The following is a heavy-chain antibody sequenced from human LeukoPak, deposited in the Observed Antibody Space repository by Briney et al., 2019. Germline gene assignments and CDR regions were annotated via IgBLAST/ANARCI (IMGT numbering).Heavy chain of an antibody. CDR3: ARGIYGDPVAFDY. CDR1: GFTFSSYW. J-gene: IGHJ4*02. CDR2: IHSDEIRT. D-gene: IGHD4/OR15-4a*01. Sequence: GGSLRLSCEASGFTFSSYWMHWVRQAPGRGLVWVSRIHSDEIRTNYADSVTGRFTISRDNAKNTVYLQMNSLRDEDTAVYYCARGIYGDPVAFDYWGQGALVTVSS. V-gene: IGHV3-74*01.